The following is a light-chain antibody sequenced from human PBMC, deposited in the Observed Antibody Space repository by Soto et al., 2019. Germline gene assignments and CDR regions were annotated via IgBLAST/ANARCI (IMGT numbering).Light chain of an antibody. CDR2: GAS. J-gene: IGKJ2*01. CDR3: QQYISSLYT. V-gene: IGKV3-20*01. Sequence: EIVLTQSPGTLSLSPGERATLSCRASQTVSSNYLAWYQHKPGQAPRLLISGASSRATGIPHRFSGSGSGTDFTLTISRLEPEDFAVYYCQQYISSLYTFGQGTKLEIK. CDR1: QTVSSNY.